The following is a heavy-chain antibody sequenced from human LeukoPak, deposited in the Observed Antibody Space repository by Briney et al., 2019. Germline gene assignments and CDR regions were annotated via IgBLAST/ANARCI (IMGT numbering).Heavy chain of an antibody. V-gene: IGHV4-4*07. CDR2: IYTSGST. J-gene: IGHJ6*03. Sequence: SETLSLTCTVSGGSISSYYWSWIRQPAGKGLEWIGRIYTSGSTNYNPSLKSRVTMSVDTSKNQFSLKLSSVTAADTAVYYCARDQMEQLVGYYYYYMDVWGKGTTVTVSS. CDR3: ARDQMEQLVGYYYYYMDV. D-gene: IGHD6-6*01. CDR1: GGSISSYY.